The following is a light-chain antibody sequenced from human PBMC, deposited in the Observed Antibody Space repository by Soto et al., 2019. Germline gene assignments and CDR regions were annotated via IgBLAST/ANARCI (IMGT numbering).Light chain of an antibody. CDR3: QKNNSAPFT. Sequence: DIQMTQSPSSLSASVGDRVTITCRASQGISNYLAWYQQKPGKVPKLLIYSASTLQLGVPSRFSGSGSGTNFTLTIMDLQPEAVATYYCQKNNSAPFTFGPGTKVDIK. J-gene: IGKJ3*01. CDR2: SAS. V-gene: IGKV1-27*01. CDR1: QGISNY.